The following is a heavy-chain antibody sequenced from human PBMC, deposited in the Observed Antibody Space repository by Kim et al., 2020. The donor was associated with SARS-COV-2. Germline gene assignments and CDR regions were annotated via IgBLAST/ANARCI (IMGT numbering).Heavy chain of an antibody. D-gene: IGHD4-17*01. Sequence: YADTVNGRFTMSRDNAKNSVYLQMYSLRVEDTAMYYCARYGGSYFDYWGQGTLVTVSS. J-gene: IGHJ4*02. V-gene: IGHV3-11*06. CDR3: ARYGGSYFDY.